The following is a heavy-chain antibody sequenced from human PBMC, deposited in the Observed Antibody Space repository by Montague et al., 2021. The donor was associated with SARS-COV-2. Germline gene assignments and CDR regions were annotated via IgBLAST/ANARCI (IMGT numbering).Heavy chain of an antibody. CDR2: IYYSGST. CDR1: GGSISSSSYY. V-gene: IGHV4-39*07. D-gene: IGHD6-6*01. J-gene: IGHJ4*02. Sequence: SETLSLTCTVSGGSISSSSYYWGWIRQPPGKGLEWIGSIYYSGSTYYNPSLKSRVTISVDTSKNHFSLKLSSVTAADTAVYYCARYLNEYSCSGGFDYWGQGTLVTVSS. CDR3: ARYLNEYSCSGGFDY.